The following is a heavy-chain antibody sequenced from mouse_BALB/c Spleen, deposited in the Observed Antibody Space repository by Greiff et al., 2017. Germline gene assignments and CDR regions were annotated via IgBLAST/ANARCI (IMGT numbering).Heavy chain of an antibody. V-gene: IGHV5-9-3*01. CDR3: AREGGNYPLDY. CDR1: GFTFSSYA. Sequence: EVQLVESGGGLVKPGGSLKLSCAASGFTFSSYAMSWVRQTPEKRLEWVATISSGGSYTYYPDSVKGRFTISRDNAKNTLYLQMSSLRSEDTAMYYCAREGGNYPLDYWGQGTTLTVSS. CDR2: ISSGGSYT. J-gene: IGHJ2*01. D-gene: IGHD2-1*01.